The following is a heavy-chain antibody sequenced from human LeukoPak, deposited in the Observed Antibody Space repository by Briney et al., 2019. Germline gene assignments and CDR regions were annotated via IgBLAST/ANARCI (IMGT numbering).Heavy chain of an antibody. CDR3: ARDSSLSFFDY. CDR1: GYSISSGYY. J-gene: IGHJ4*02. V-gene: IGHV4-38-2*02. Sequence: PSETLSLTCAVSGYSISSGYYWGWIRQPPGKGLEWIGSIYHSGSTYYNPSLKSRVTMSVDTSKNQFSLKLSSVTAADTAVYYCARDSSLSFFDYWGQGTLVTVSS. D-gene: IGHD6-6*01. CDR2: IYHSGST.